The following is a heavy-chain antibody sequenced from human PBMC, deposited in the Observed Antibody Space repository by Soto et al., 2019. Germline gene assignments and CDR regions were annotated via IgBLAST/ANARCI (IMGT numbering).Heavy chain of an antibody. CDR2: IIPLLDMA. CDR1: GGTFSSYT. D-gene: IGHD6-13*01. V-gene: IGHV1-69*08. Sequence: QVQLVQSGAEVKKPGSSVKVSCKASGGTFSSYTISWVRQAPGQGLEWMGRIIPLLDMADYAQKSQGRVTITADKSTSTAYMELSSLRSEDTAVYFCARDRLAAAGTATDYWGQGTLVIVSS. CDR3: ARDRLAAAGTATDY. J-gene: IGHJ4*02.